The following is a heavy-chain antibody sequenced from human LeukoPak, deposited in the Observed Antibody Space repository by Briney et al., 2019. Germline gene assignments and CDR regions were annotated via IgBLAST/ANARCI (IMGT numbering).Heavy chain of an antibody. Sequence: ASVKVSCKASGYTFTGYYMHWVRQAPGQGLEWMGRINPNSGGTNYAQKFQGRVTMTRDTSISTAYMELSRLRPDDTAVYYCARGYCSSTSCYSLDWFDPWGQGTLVTVSS. D-gene: IGHD2-2*02. CDR3: ARGYCSSTSCYSLDWFDP. V-gene: IGHV1-2*06. J-gene: IGHJ5*02. CDR1: GYTFTGYY. CDR2: INPNSGGT.